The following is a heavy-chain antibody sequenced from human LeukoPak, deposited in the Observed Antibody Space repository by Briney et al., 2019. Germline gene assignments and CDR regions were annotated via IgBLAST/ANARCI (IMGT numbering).Heavy chain of an antibody. CDR1: GFTVSSNY. Sequence: GGSLRLSCAASGFTVSSNYMSWVRQAPGKGLEWVSVIYSGGSTYYADSVEGRFTISRDNSKNTLYLQMNSLRAEDTAVYYCAREQWRYFDYWGQGTLVTVSS. CDR2: IYSGGST. CDR3: AREQWRYFDY. J-gene: IGHJ4*02. V-gene: IGHV3-53*01. D-gene: IGHD2-15*01.